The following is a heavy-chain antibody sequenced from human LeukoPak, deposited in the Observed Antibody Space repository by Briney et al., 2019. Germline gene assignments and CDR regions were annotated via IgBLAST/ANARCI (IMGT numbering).Heavy chain of an antibody. CDR2: LYGSGRT. D-gene: IGHD2-21*01. J-gene: IGHJ5*02. Sequence: SGTLCLTCSVSGGSISSSGYYWVWIRQPPGQGREWFASLYGSGRTYYNPSLGGRASIAADLSKNQFSLWLNSVTAADTAVYYCARLSSRVIVGVVDPWGQGTLVTVSS. CDR3: ARLSSRVIVGVVDP. CDR1: GGSISSSGYY. V-gene: IGHV4-39*01.